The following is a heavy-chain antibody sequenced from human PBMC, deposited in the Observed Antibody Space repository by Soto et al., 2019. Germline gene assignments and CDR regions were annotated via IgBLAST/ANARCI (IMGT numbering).Heavy chain of an antibody. Sequence: KTSETLSLTCTVHGASFSAFSAYYWSWIRQPPGKGLEWIGEIDRSGSTNYSPSLKSRVTISVDTSKNQFSLRLTSVTATDTAVYYCARIPYWNSGWFDPWGQGTLVTVSS. CDR3: ARIPYWNSGWFDP. CDR1: GASFSAFSAYY. V-gene: IGHV4-34*01. D-gene: IGHD1-7*01. J-gene: IGHJ5*02. CDR2: IDRSGST.